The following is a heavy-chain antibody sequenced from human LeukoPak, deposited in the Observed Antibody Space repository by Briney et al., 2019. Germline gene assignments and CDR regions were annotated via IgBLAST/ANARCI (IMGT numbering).Heavy chain of an antibody. J-gene: IGHJ4*02. V-gene: IGHV3-74*01. CDR3: AKEAGYDFWSGYSTCLDY. Sequence: GGSLRLSCAASGFTFSNFWMHWVRQAPGKGLVWVALIYGDGSFTRYADSVKGRFTISRDNAKNTVYLQMNSLRVEDTAVYYCAKEAGYDFWSGYSTCLDYWGQGTLVTVSS. D-gene: IGHD3-3*01. CDR1: GFTFSNFW. CDR2: IYGDGSFT.